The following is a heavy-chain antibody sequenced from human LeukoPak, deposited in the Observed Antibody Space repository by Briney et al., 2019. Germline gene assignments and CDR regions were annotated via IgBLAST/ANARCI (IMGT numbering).Heavy chain of an antibody. CDR2: IYHSGRT. CDR1: GYSISSGYY. CDR3: VSLYRPATRFDY. V-gene: IGHV4-38-2*02. D-gene: IGHD5-24*01. Sequence: SETLSLTCTVSGYSISSGYYWGWVRQPPGKGLEWIGSIYHSGRTFYNPSLKSGLTTAVQNYNNQFSLKLSYVTAADTAVYYCVSLYRPATRFDYWGEGTLVTVSS. J-gene: IGHJ4*02.